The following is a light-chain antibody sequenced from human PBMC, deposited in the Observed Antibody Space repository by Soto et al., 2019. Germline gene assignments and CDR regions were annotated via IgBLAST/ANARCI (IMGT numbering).Light chain of an antibody. J-gene: IGLJ1*01. CDR2: GNH. Sequence: QSVLTQPPSVSGAPGQRVTISCTGSSSNIGAIYDVHWYQQLPGTAPKLLIQGNHQRPSGVPARFSGSKSGTSASLAISGLQSEDEADYYCAAWDDSLNAYVFGTGTKVTVL. V-gene: IGLV1-44*01. CDR3: AAWDDSLNAYV. CDR1: SSNIGAIYD.